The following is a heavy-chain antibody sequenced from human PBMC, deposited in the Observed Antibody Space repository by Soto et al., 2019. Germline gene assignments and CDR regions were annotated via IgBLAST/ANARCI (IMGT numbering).Heavy chain of an antibody. V-gene: IGHV1-24*01. CDR2: FDTEDGES. CDR3: ATVSVHGLYEYSSSRTDYYYYYMDV. D-gene: IGHD6-6*01. CDR1: VYTLPELS. J-gene: IGHJ6*03. Sequence: GSSVKVSCKVSVYTLPELSMQWVGEAPGKGLEWIRDFDTEDGESIYAQKFQGRVTMTEDTSTDTVYMDLSSLRSEDTAVYYCATVSVHGLYEYSSSRTDYYYYYMDVWGKGTTVTVSS.